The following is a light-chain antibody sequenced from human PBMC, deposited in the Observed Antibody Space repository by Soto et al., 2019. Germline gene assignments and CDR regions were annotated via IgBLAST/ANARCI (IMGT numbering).Light chain of an antibody. J-gene: IGKJ4*01. CDR1: QSVSSY. V-gene: IGKV3-11*01. CDR3: QQRSNWPLALT. CDR2: DAS. Sequence: EIVLTQSPATLSLSSGERATLSCRASQSVSSYLAWYQQKPGQAPRLLIYDASNRATGIPARFSGSGSGTDFTLTISSLEPEDFAVYYCQQRSNWPLALTFGGGTKVDIK.